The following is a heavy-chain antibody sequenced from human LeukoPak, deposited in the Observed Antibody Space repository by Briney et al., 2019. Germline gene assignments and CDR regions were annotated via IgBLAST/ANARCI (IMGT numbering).Heavy chain of an antibody. D-gene: IGHD1-26*01. CDR3: AKVASGSYYNWPFDY. J-gene: IGHJ4*02. CDR1: GFTFSSYA. Sequence: GGSLRLSCAASGFTFSSYAMSWVRQAPGKGLEWVSNIRGSGGSTYYADSVKGRFTISRDNSKNTVFLQMNSLRAEDTAVYYCAKVASGSYYNWPFDYWGQGTLVTVSS. V-gene: IGHV3-23*01. CDR2: IRGSGGST.